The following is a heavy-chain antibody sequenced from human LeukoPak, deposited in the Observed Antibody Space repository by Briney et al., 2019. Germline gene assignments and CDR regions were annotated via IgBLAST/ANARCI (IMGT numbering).Heavy chain of an antibody. CDR2: INPNSGGT. D-gene: IGHD1-20*01. Sequence: GASVKVSCKASGYSFTDKYMHWVRQAPGQGLEWMGWINPNSGGTNYAQKFQGRVTMTRDTSISTAYMELSRLRSDDMAVYYCARVTGTMYYFDYWGQGTLVTVSS. CDR3: ARVTGTMYYFDY. V-gene: IGHV1-2*02. J-gene: IGHJ4*02. CDR1: GYSFTDKY.